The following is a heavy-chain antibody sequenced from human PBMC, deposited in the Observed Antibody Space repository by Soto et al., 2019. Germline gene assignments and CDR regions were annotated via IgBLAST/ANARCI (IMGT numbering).Heavy chain of an antibody. D-gene: IGHD6-13*01. J-gene: IGHJ4*02. CDR1: GFTFSSYA. CDR3: AKGHRIAAAGTLDY. CDR2: ISGSGGST. V-gene: IGHV3-23*01. Sequence: LRLSCAASGFTFSSYAMSWVRQAPGKGLEWVSAISGSGGSTYYADSVKGRFTISRDNSKNTLYLQMNSLRAEDTAVYYCAKGHRIAAAGTLDYWGQGTLVTVSS.